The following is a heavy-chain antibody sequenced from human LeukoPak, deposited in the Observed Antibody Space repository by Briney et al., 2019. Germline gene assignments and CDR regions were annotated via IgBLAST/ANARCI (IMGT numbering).Heavy chain of an antibody. CDR1: GYTFTSYA. D-gene: IGHD3-22*01. CDR2: INTNTGNP. J-gene: IGHJ4*02. CDR3: ARVKDPTSSAEKDYFDY. Sequence: WASVKVSCKASGYTFTSYAMNWVRQAPGQGLEWMGWINTNTGNPTYAQGFTGRFVFSLDTSVSTAYLQISSLKAEDTAVYYCARVKDPTSSAEKDYFDYWGQGTLVTVSS. V-gene: IGHV7-4-1*02.